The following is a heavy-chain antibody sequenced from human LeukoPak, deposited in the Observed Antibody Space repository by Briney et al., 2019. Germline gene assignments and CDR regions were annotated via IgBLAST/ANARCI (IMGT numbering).Heavy chain of an antibody. J-gene: IGHJ4*02. CDR3: AKTSIAAAAGDHFDY. CDR2: ISYDGSNK. Sequence: GGSLRLSCAASGFTFSSYGMHWVRQAPGKGLEWVAVISYDGSNKYYADSVKGRFTISRDNSKNTLYLQMNSLRAEDTAVYYCAKTSIAAAAGDHFDYWGQGTLVTVSS. D-gene: IGHD6-13*01. V-gene: IGHV3-30*18. CDR1: GFTFSSYG.